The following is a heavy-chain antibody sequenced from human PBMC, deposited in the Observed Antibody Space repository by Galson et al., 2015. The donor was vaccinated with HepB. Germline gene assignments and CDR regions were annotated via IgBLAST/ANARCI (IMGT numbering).Heavy chain of an antibody. V-gene: IGHV3-11*01. Sequence: SLRLSCAASGFNFNDYYMTWIRQAPGRGLEWVSFIIMSGNTKYYADSVEGRFTISRDNANDSLYLQMNNLRVEDTAVYYCAGGPRRGSSWSNYFDSWGQGTLVTVSS. D-gene: IGHD6-13*01. CDR2: IIMSGNTK. CDR1: GFNFNDYY. J-gene: IGHJ4*02. CDR3: AGGPRRGSSWSNYFDS.